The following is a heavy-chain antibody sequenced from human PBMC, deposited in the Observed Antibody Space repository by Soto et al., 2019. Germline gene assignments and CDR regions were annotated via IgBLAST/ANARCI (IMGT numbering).Heavy chain of an antibody. D-gene: IGHD3-9*01. Sequence: SETLSLTCSVSGDSISSDKYYWGWIRQPPGKGLEWIGSIYFRGNTYYNQSLQTRVTISLDKSKSQFSLKLNSVTAADSAVYFCARLEGLATISYYFDFWGQGALVTVSS. CDR3: ARLEGLATISYYFDF. V-gene: IGHV4-39*01. CDR2: IYFRGNT. J-gene: IGHJ4*02. CDR1: GDSISSDKYY.